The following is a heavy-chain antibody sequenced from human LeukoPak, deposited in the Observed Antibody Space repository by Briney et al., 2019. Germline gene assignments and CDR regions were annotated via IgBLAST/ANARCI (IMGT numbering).Heavy chain of an antibody. D-gene: IGHD3-22*01. J-gene: IGHJ4*02. CDR1: GGSISSYY. V-gene: IGHV4-59*12. CDR3: ARGHTKYYYDSSGYYGKYCFDY. Sequence: PSETLSLTCTVSGGSISSYYWSWIRQPPGKGLEWIGYIYYSGSTNYNPSLKSRVTISVDTSKNQFSLKLSSVTAADTAVYYCARGHTKYYYDSSGYYGKYCFDYWGQGTLVTVSS. CDR2: IYYSGST.